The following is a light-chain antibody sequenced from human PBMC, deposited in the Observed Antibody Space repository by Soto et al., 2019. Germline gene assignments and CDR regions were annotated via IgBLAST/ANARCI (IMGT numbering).Light chain of an antibody. Sequence: EIVMTQSPATLSVSRGERATLSCRASQSVSSNLAWYQQKPGQAPRLLIYGASTRATGIPARFSGGGSGTEFTLTISSLQSEDFAVYYCQQYNNWPPWTFGQGTKVEIK. CDR2: GAS. CDR1: QSVSSN. J-gene: IGKJ1*01. CDR3: QQYNNWPPWT. V-gene: IGKV3-15*01.